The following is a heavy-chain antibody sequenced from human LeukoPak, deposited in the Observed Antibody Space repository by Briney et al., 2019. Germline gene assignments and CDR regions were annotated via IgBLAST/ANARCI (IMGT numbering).Heavy chain of an antibody. CDR3: ARRAYYDSSGYSPASGYFDL. D-gene: IGHD3-22*01. CDR1: GGSIFSYY. CDR2: IYSNGIT. V-gene: IGHV4-4*08. Sequence: SETLSLTCTVSGGSIFSYYWNWIRQPPGKGLEWIGDIYSNGITSYKPSPTSRDTISLATSKNQFSLRLRSVTAADTAIYYCARRAYYDSSGYSPASGYFDLWGRGTLVSVSS. J-gene: IGHJ2*01.